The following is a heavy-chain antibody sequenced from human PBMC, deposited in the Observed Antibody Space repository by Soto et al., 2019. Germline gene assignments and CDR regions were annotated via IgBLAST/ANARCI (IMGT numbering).Heavy chain of an antibody. V-gene: IGHV1-46*03. D-gene: IGHD1-1*01. Sequence: QVQLVQSGAEVKKPGASVRVSCKASGYTVTSYYMHWVRQAPGQGPEWMGMINPSSGGTDYAQKFQGRVTMTRDTSTSTVYMELSSLRFEDTAVYYCTRSIITTTGTDAFDLWGQGTLVTVSS. CDR3: TRSIITTTGTDAFDL. CDR2: INPSSGGT. CDR1: GYTVTSYY. J-gene: IGHJ3*01.